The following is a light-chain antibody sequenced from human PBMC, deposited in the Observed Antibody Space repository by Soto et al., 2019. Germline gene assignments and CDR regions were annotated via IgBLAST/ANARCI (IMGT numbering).Light chain of an antibody. Sequence: IVMTQSPATLSVSPGERATLSCRASQSVSSNLAWYQQKPGQAPRLLIYGASTRATGIPARFSGSGSGTEFTLTISSLQSEDVAVYYCQQYVHWPPGTFGQGTKVDIK. V-gene: IGKV3-15*01. J-gene: IGKJ1*01. CDR3: QQYVHWPPGT. CDR1: QSVSSN. CDR2: GAS.